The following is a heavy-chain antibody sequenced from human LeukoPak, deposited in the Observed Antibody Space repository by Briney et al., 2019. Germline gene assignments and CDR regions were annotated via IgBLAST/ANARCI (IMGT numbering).Heavy chain of an antibody. V-gene: IGHV5-51*01. CDR3: AAVDTAMVDYFQH. D-gene: IGHD5-18*01. CDR1: GYSFTSYW. CDR2: IYPGDSDT. J-gene: IGHJ1*01. Sequence: GESLKISCKGSGYSFTSYWIGWVRQMPGKGLEWMGIIYPGDSDTRYSPSFQGQVTISADKSISTAYLQWSSLKASDTAMYYCAAVDTAMVDYFQHWGQGTLVTVSS.